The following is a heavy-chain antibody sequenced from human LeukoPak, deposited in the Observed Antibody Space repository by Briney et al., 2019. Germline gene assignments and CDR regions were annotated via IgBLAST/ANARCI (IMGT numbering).Heavy chain of an antibody. CDR2: IYSGGST. J-gene: IGHJ4*02. D-gene: IGHD3-10*01. CDR1: GFTVSNNY. CDR3: ASEYYYGSGSFSEGY. V-gene: IGHV3-53*01. Sequence: GGSLRLSCAASGFTVSNNYMSWVRQAPGKGLEWVSVIYSGGSTYYADSVKGRFTISRDNSKNTLYLQMNSLRAEDTAVYYCASEYYYGSGSFSEGYWGQGTLVTVSS.